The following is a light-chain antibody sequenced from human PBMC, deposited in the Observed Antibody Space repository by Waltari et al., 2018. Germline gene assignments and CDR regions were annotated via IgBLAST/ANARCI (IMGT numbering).Light chain of an antibody. J-gene: IGLJ2*01. Sequence: QSALTPPRPVSGSPGQSVTISCTGTTSDVGGYNYVSWYQQHPGNAPKLIIYDVTKRPSGVPDRFSGSKSGNTASLTISGLQAEDEADYYCCSYAGPYTLIIFGGGTKLTVV. CDR1: TSDVGGYNY. CDR2: DVT. CDR3: CSYAGPYTLII. V-gene: IGLV2-11*01.